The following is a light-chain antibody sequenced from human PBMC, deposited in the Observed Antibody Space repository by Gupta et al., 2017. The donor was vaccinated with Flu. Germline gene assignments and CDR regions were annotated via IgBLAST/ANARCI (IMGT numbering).Light chain of an antibody. Sequence: YQLTQAPAMSVSPGQTATITCSGSALSKQYVYWYRQRPGQAPVLLIYKDTERASGIPDRISGSSSGTRVTLTIRGVQTEDEADYYCQSADITGASRVFGGGTKLFVL. CDR1: ALSKQY. J-gene: IGLJ3*02. V-gene: IGLV3-25*02. CDR3: QSADITGASRV. CDR2: KDT.